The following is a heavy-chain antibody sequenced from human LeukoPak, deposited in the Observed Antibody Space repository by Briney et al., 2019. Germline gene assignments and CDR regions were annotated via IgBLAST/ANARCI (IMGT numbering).Heavy chain of an antibody. Sequence: SETLSLTCAVYGGSFSGYYWSWVRQPPGKGLEWIGEINHSGSTNYNPSLKSRVTISVDTSKNQFSLKLSSVTAADTAVYYCARGSTIAVPGIDYWGQGTLVTVSS. J-gene: IGHJ4*02. CDR3: ARGSTIAVPGIDY. V-gene: IGHV4-34*01. CDR2: INHSGST. CDR1: GGSFSGYY. D-gene: IGHD6-19*01.